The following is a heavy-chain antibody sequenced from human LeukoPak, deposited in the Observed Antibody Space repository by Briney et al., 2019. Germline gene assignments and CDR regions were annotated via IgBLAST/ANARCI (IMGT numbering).Heavy chain of an antibody. CDR1: GFTFSSYA. CDR2: ISGSGGST. D-gene: IGHD5-12*01. J-gene: IGHJ4*02. V-gene: IGHV3-23*01. CDR3: ARDGLGVATDFDY. Sequence: GGSLRLSCEASGFTFSSYAMSWVRQAPGKGLEWVSAISGSGGSTYYADSVKGRFTISRGNAKNSLYLQMHSLRAEDTAVYYCARDGLGVATDFDYWGQGTLVTVSS.